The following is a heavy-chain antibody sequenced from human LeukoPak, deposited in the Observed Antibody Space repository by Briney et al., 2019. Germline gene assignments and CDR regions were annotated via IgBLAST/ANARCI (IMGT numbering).Heavy chain of an antibody. CDR1: GYTFTSYA. CDR2: INTNTGNP. CDR3: ARDSEKQWLALNWFDP. Sequence: ASVKVSGKPSGYTFTSYAMNWVRQAPGQGLEWMGWINTNTGNPTYAQGFTGRFVFSLDTSVSTAYLQISSLKAEDTAVYYCARDSEKQWLALNWFDPWGQGTLVTVSS. D-gene: IGHD6-19*01. V-gene: IGHV7-4-1*02. J-gene: IGHJ5*02.